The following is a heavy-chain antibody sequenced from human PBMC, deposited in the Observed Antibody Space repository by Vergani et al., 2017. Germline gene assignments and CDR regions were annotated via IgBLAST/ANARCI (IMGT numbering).Heavy chain of an antibody. CDR2: IKQDGSEK. CDR3: ARDRRTGGIRFDS. D-gene: IGHD1-14*01. CDR1: GFTFSNYW. Sequence: VQLVESGGGLVQPGGSLRLSCAASGFTFSNYWMSWVRPAPGKGLEWVANIKQDGSEKYYVDSVKGRFTISRDNAKNSLCLQMNSLRAEDTAVYYCARDRRTGGIRFDSWGQGTLVTVSS. J-gene: IGHJ4*02. V-gene: IGHV3-7*03.